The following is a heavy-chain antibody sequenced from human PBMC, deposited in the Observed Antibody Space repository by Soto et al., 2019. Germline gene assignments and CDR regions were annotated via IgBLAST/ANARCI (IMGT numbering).Heavy chain of an antibody. Sequence: EVQLLESGGGLVQPGGSLRLSCAASGFTFSSYAMSWVRQAPGKGLEWVSAISGSGGSTYYADSVKGRFTISRDNSKNTLYLQMNSLRAEDTAVYYCAKEGRGSIAVYSSGRVGYYFDYWGQGTLVTVSS. D-gene: IGHD6-19*01. CDR3: AKEGRGSIAVYSSGRVGYYFDY. CDR2: ISGSGGST. CDR1: GFTFSSYA. V-gene: IGHV3-23*01. J-gene: IGHJ4*02.